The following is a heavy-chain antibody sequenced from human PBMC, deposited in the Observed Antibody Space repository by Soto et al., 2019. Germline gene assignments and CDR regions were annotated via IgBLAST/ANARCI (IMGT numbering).Heavy chain of an antibody. J-gene: IGHJ6*02. V-gene: IGHV3-30*03. CDR1: GFTFDDYG. CDR3: ARDRLRYNWNDFPYYYYGMNV. D-gene: IGHD1-1*01. CDR2: ISYDGSNK. Sequence: GGSLRLSCAASGFTFDDYGLTWVRQAPGKGLEWVAVISYDGSNKYYADSVKGRFTISRDNSKNTLYLQMNSLRTEDTAVYYCARDRLRYNWNDFPYYYYGMNVWGQGTTVTVSS.